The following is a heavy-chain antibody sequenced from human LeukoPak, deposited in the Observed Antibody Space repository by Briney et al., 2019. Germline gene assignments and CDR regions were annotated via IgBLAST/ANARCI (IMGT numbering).Heavy chain of an antibody. CDR3: AKESNSVNDY. Sequence: GGSLRLSCAASGFIFSSCVMHWARQAPGKGPEWVAAIWSDGNNKYYADSVKGRFTISRDNSKNTLYLQINSLRAEDTAVYYCAKESNSVNDYWGQGTLVTVPS. J-gene: IGHJ4*02. CDR2: IWSDGNNK. CDR1: GFIFSSCV. V-gene: IGHV3-33*06. D-gene: IGHD5/OR15-5a*01.